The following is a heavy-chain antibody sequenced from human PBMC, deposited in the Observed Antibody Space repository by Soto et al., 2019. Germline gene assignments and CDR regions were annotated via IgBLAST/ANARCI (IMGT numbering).Heavy chain of an antibody. CDR2: ISAYNGNT. J-gene: IGHJ6*02. Sequence: GASVKVSCKASGYTFTSYGINWVRQAPGQGLEWMGWISAYNGNTNYAQKLQGRVTMTTDTSTSTAYMELRSLRSDDTAVYYCARDGENIVVVVAASDYYGMDVWGQGTTVTVSS. CDR3: ARDGENIVVVVAASDYYGMDV. CDR1: GYTFTSYG. V-gene: IGHV1-18*01. D-gene: IGHD2-15*01.